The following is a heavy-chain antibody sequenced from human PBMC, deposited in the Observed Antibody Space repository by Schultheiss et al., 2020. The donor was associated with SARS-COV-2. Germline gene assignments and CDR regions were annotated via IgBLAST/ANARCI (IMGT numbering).Heavy chain of an antibody. V-gene: IGHV4-39*01. CDR1: GGSISSSSYY. Sequence: SETLSLTCTVSGGSISSSSYYWGWIRQPPGKGLEWIGSIYYSGSTYYNPSLKSRVTISVDTSKNQFSLKLSSVTAADTAVYYCARGFSIFGEVDYWGQGTLVTVSS. J-gene: IGHJ4*02. D-gene: IGHD3-3*01. CDR2: IYYSGST. CDR3: ARGFSIFGEVDY.